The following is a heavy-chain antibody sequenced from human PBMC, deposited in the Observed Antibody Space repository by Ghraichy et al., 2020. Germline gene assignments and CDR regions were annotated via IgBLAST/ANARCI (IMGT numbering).Heavy chain of an antibody. CDR3: ARGRNYYDSSGYYFV. D-gene: IGHD3-22*01. CDR2: INHSGST. Sequence: SETLSLTCAVYGGSFSGYYWSWIRQPPGKGLEWIGEINHSGSTNYNPSLKSRVTISVDTSKNQFSLKLSSVTAADTAVYYCARGRNYYDSSGYYFVWGQGTLVTVSS. J-gene: IGHJ4*02. CDR1: GGSFSGYY. V-gene: IGHV4-34*01.